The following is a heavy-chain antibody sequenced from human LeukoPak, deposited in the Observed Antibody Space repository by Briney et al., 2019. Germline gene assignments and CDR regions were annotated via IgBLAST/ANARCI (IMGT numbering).Heavy chain of an antibody. CDR3: ARCPYFFYGSGRDFDY. D-gene: IGHD3-10*01. V-gene: IGHV4-39*07. J-gene: IGHJ4*02. CDR2: SSYSGST. Sequence: PSETLSLTCTVSGGSISSSSYYWGWIRQPPGKGLEWIGSSSYSGSTYYNPSLKSRVTISVDTSKNQFSLKLSSVTAADTAVYYCARCPYFFYGSGRDFDYWGQGTLVTVSS. CDR1: GGSISSSSYY.